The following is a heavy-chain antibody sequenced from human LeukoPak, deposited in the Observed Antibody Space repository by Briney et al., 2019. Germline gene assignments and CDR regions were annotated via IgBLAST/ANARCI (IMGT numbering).Heavy chain of an antibody. CDR2: IKEDGSKE. V-gene: IGHV3-7*01. CDR3: VRDEVAGPLKY. D-gene: IGHD5-12*01. J-gene: IGHJ4*02. Sequence: GGSLRLSCVASGFTFSNYWMTWVRQAPGKGLEWVANIKEDGSKENYVDSVKGRFTISRDNAKNSQYLQMNSLRVEDTAVYYCVRDEVAGPLKYWGQGTLVTVSS. CDR1: GFTFSNYW.